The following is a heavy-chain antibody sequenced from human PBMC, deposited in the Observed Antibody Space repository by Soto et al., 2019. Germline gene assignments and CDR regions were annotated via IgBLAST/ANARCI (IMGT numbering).Heavy chain of an antibody. CDR3: ASIAAAGTGSY. D-gene: IGHD6-13*01. V-gene: IGHV3-21*01. CDR1: GFTFRSYS. CDR2: ISSSSSYI. J-gene: IGHJ4*02. Sequence: GGSLRLSCAASGFTFRSYSMNWVRQAPGKGLEWVSSISSSSSYIYYADSVKGRFTISRDNAKNSLYLQMNSLRAEDTAVYYCASIAAAGTGSYWGQGTLVTVSS.